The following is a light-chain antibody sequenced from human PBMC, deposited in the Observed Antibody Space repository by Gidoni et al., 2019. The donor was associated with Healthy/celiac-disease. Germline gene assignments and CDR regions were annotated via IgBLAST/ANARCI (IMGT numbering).Light chain of an antibody. CDR2: QDS. Sequence: SYELTQPPSVSVSPGQTASITCSGDKLGDKYACWYQQKAGQSPVLVIYQDSKRPSGIPAGFSGSNPGNTATLTISGTQAMDEADYYCQAWDSSTGVFGGGTKLTVL. CDR1: KLGDKY. J-gene: IGLJ2*01. CDR3: QAWDSSTGV. V-gene: IGLV3-1*01.